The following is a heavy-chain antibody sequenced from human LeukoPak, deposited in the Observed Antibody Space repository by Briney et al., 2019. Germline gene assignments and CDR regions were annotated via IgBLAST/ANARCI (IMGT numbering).Heavy chain of an antibody. CDR3: ARAPEDYDFWSGYPKSSYNWFDP. D-gene: IGHD3-3*01. J-gene: IGHJ5*02. CDR2: IYYSGST. CDR1: GGSISSYY. Sequence: SETLSLTCTVSGGSISSYYWSWIRQPPGKGLEWIGYIYYSGSTYYNSSLKSRVTISVDTSKNQFSLKLSPVTAADTAVYYCARAPEDYDFWSGYPKSSYNWFDPWGQGTLVTVSS. V-gene: IGHV4-59*06.